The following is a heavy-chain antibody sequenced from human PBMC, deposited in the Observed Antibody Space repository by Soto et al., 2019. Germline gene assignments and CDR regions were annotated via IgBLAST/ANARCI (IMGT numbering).Heavy chain of an antibody. D-gene: IGHD2-21*01. Sequence: SGPTLVNPTQTLTLTCTFSGFSLSTPGMRVSWIRQPPGKALEWLARIDWDDDTFYSPSLKTRLTISKDTSKNQVVLTMTNMDPTDTAIYYCERVWIADYFDYWGQAALVTVSS. CDR2: IDWDDDT. CDR1: GFSLSTPGMR. J-gene: IGHJ4*02. CDR3: ERVWIADYFDY. V-gene: IGHV2-70*04.